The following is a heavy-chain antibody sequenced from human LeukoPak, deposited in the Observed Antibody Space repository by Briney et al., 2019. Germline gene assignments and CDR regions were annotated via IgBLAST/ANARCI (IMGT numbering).Heavy chain of an antibody. V-gene: IGHV4-61*02. J-gene: IGHJ2*01. Sequence: PSETLSLTCTVSGGSISSGNYYWSWIRQPAGKGLEWIGRIYTSGGTNYNPSLKSRVTISVDTSKNQFSLKLSSVTAADTAVYYCAGNWGSGDWYFDLWGRGTLVTVSS. CDR2: IYTSGGT. D-gene: IGHD7-27*01. CDR1: GGSISSGNYY. CDR3: AGNWGSGDWYFDL.